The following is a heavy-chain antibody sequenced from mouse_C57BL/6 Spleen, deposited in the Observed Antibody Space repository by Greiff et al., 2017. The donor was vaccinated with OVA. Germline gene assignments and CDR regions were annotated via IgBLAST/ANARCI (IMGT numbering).Heavy chain of an antibody. CDR1: GFTFSDYY. V-gene: IGHV5-16*01. J-gene: IGHJ3*01. CDR2: INYDGSST. CDR3: AREEGNQAWFAY. Sequence: DVQLVESEGGLVQPGSSMKLSCTASGFTFSDYYMAWVRQVPEKGLEWVANINYDGSSTYYLDSLKSRFIISRDNAKNILYLQMSSLKSEDTATYYCAREEGNQAWFAYWGQGTLVTVSA. D-gene: IGHD2-1*01.